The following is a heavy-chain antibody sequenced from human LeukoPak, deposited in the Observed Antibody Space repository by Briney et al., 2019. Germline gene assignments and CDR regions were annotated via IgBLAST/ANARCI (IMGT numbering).Heavy chain of an antibody. Sequence: GGSLRLSXAASGFTFSNYWMHWVRQSPGKGLVWVSRIISDGSSTSYADSVKGRFTISRDNAKNTLYLQMNSLRAEDTAVYYCARDGSLPDYWGQGTLVTVSS. CDR1: GFTFSNYW. CDR2: IISDGSST. V-gene: IGHV3-74*01. CDR3: ARDGSLPDY. J-gene: IGHJ4*02.